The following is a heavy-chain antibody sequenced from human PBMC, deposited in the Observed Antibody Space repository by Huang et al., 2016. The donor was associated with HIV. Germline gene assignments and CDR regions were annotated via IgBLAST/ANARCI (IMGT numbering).Heavy chain of an antibody. Sequence: QIRLVQSGAEVKKPGASVRVSCQASGYAFSVYGFSWVRQAPGQGPEWVGGVSGANGETKYGHRFQGRVTLTTDTSTTTVYMDLRSLRSDDTAVYYCARDPKYHSFPYFRQRRGIEIWGQGTVVTVSS. CDR2: VSGANGET. V-gene: IGHV1-18*04. D-gene: IGHD3-16*01. J-gene: IGHJ3*02. CDR1: GYAFSVYG. CDR3: ARDPKYHSFPYFRQRRGIEI.